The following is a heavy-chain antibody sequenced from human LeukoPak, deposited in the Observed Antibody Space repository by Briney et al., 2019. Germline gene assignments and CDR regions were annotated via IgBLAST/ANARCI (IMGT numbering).Heavy chain of an antibody. J-gene: IGHJ4*02. Sequence: PSQTLSHTCTVSGGSISSGGYYWSWIRQHPGKGLEWIGYIYYSGSTYYNPSLKSRVTISVDTSKNQFSLKLSSVTAADTAVYYCAREGNGDYVRYWGQGTLVTVSS. CDR3: AREGNGDYVRY. CDR1: GGSISSGGYY. CDR2: IYYSGST. D-gene: IGHD4-17*01. V-gene: IGHV4-31*03.